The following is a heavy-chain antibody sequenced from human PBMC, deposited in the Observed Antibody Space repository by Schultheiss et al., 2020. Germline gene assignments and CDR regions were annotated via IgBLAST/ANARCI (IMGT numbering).Heavy chain of an antibody. CDR3: ARLVNSYDGYYFDY. Sequence: SETLSLTCTVSGYSISSGYYWGWIRQPPGKGLEWIGYIYHSGSTYYNPSLKSRVTISVDTSKNQFSLKLSSVTAADTAVYYCARLVNSYDGYYFDYWGQGTLVTVSS. CDR1: GYSISSGYY. D-gene: IGHD5-18*01. CDR2: IYHSGST. V-gene: IGHV4-38-2*02. J-gene: IGHJ4*02.